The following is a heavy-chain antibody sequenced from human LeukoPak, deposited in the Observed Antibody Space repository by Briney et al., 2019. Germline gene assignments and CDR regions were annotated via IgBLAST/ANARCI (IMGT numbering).Heavy chain of an antibody. D-gene: IGHD4-17*01. V-gene: IGHV3-33*01. CDR1: GFTFSSYG. J-gene: IGHJ4*02. Sequence: PVGSLRLSCAASGFTFSSYGMHWVRQAPGKGLEWVAVIWYDGSNKYYADSVKGRFTISRDNSKNTLYLQMNSLRAEDTAVYYCARDSDGDYYFDYWGQGTLVTVSS. CDR3: ARDSDGDYYFDY. CDR2: IWYDGSNK.